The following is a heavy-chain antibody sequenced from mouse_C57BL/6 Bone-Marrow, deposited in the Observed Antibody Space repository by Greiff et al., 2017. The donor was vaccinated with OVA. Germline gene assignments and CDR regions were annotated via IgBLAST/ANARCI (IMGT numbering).Heavy chain of an antibody. D-gene: IGHD1-1*01. CDR2: ISNGGGST. Sequence: EVQVVESGGGLVQPGGSLKLSCAASGFTFSDYYMYWVRQTPEKRLEWVAYISNGGGSTYYPDTVKGRFTISRDNAKNTLYLQMSRLKSEDTAMYYCARPTVVATDWYFDVWGTGTTVTVSS. V-gene: IGHV5-12*01. J-gene: IGHJ1*03. CDR1: GFTFSDYY. CDR3: ARPTVVATDWYFDV.